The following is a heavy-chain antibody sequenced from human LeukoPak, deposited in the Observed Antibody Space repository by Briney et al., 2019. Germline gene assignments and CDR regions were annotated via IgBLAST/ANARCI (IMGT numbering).Heavy chain of an antibody. CDR1: GFTFSSYA. V-gene: IGHV3-23*01. J-gene: IGHJ3*02. CDR3: ARDRDYYDSSGYYAFDI. D-gene: IGHD3-22*01. CDR2: ISGSGSST. Sequence: PGGSLRLSCAASGFTFSSYAMSWVRQTPGKGLKWVSAISGSGSSTYYADSVRGRFTISRDNSKNTLYLQMNSLRVEDTAVYYCARDRDYYDSSGYYAFDIWGQGTMVTVSS.